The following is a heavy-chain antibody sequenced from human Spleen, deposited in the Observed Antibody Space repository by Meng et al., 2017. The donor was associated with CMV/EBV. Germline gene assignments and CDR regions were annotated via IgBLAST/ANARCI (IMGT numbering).Heavy chain of an antibody. CDR3: ARGWDGIAAAGTYFDY. D-gene: IGHD6-13*01. CDR1: GYTFTNFG. J-gene: IGHJ4*02. Sequence: ASVKVSCKTSGYTFTNFGITWVRQAPGQGLEWMGWISPYNGDTEYAQKFQGRVTMTTDTSTSTAYMELRSLRSDDTAVYYCARGWDGIAAAGTYFDYWGQGTLVTVSS. CDR2: ISPYNGDT. V-gene: IGHV1-18*01.